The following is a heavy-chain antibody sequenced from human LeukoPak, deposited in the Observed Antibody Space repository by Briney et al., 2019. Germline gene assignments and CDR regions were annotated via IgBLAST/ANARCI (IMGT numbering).Heavy chain of an antibody. CDR2: IKQDGSEK. Sequence: GGSLRLSCAAPGFTFSSYWMSWVRQAPGKRLEWVANIKQDGSEKYYVDSVKGRFTISRDNAKNSLYLQMNSLRAEDTAVYYCARGVGSGVLVVYAMDWDYYYMDVWGKGTTVTVSS. D-gene: IGHD2-8*02. CDR1: GFTFSSYW. V-gene: IGHV3-7*01. J-gene: IGHJ6*03. CDR3: ARGVGSGVLVVYAMDWDYYYMDV.